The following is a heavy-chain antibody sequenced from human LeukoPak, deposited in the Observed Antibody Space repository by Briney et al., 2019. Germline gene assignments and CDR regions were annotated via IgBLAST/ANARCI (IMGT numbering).Heavy chain of an antibody. CDR1: GGSISRSSYY. V-gene: IGHV4-39*01. CDR3: ACRQDSSGSSYYNYYMDV. J-gene: IGHJ6*03. D-gene: IGHD3-10*01. Sequence: LSETLSLTCTVSGGSISRSSYYWGWIRQPPGKGLEWIGSIYYSGSTYYNPSLKSRLTISVDTSKNQFSLKLSSVTAADTAVYYCACRQDSSGSSYYNYYMDVWGRGTTVTVSS. CDR2: IYYSGST.